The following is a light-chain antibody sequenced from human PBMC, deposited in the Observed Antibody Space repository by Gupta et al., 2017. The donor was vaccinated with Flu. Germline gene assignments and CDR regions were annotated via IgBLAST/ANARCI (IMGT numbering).Light chain of an antibody. CDR2: EVS. Sequence: TSSDVVNYNYVSWYQHHPCRAPELLIYEVSNRPSGISNRFSGTKSGNTASLTISGLQADDEADYYCSAYTASSTLVFGGGTKLTVL. V-gene: IGLV2-14*01. CDR1: SSDVVNYNY. J-gene: IGLJ3*02. CDR3: SAYTASSTLV.